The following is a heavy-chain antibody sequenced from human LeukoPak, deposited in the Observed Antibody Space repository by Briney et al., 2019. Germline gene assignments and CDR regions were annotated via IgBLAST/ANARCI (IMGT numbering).Heavy chain of an antibody. J-gene: IGHJ5*02. CDR2: NNGDGSTT. V-gene: IGHV3-74*01. Sequence: GGSLRLSCVASGFSLSSYWMYWVRQAPGKGLMYISRNNGDGSTTNYADVVKGRFTMSRDNVKNTLYLQMNSLRVEDTAVYYCARDPGNVGLAPWGQGTLVTVSS. CDR3: ARDPGNVGLAP. D-gene: IGHD1-14*01. CDR1: GFSLSSYW.